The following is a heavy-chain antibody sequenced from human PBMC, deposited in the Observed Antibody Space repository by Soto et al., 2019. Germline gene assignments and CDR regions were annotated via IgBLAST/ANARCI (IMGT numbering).Heavy chain of an antibody. Sequence: SETLSLTCTVSGGSISSYYWSWIRQPPGKGLEWIGYTYYSGSTNYNPSLKSRVTISVDTSKNQFSLKLSSVTAADTAVYYCARDRVVPAAIGMDVWGQGTTVTVSS. D-gene: IGHD2-2*01. CDR1: GGSISSYY. CDR3: ARDRVVPAAIGMDV. V-gene: IGHV4-59*01. CDR2: TYYSGST. J-gene: IGHJ6*02.